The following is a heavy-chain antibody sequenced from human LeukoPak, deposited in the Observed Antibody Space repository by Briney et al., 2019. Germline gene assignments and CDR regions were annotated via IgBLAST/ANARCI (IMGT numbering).Heavy chain of an antibody. V-gene: IGHV1-69*05. CDR1: VGTFSRYA. CDR2: IIPIFGTA. D-gene: IGHD6-13*01. Sequence: ASVKVSCKASVGTFSRYAISWVRQAPGQGLEWMGGIIPIFGTANCAQKFKGRVTITTDESTSTAYMELSSLRSEDTAVYYCASLSIAAAATSYYYYYMDVWGKGTTVTVSS. CDR3: ASLSIAAAATSYYYYYMDV. J-gene: IGHJ6*03.